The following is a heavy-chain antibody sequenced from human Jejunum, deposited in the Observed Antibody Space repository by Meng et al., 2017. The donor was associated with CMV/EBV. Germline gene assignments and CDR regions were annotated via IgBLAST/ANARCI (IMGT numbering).Heavy chain of an antibody. Sequence: SGFPFTPYSMTWVRQAPGKGLEWVANINEDGSAKHYVGSVRGRFTISRDNAKNTLYLQMDSLRADDTAVYYCARSTSSGTDYWGWGQGTLVTVSS. D-gene: IGHD6-6*01. J-gene: IGHJ4*02. V-gene: IGHV3-7*01. CDR2: INEDGSAK. CDR3: ARSTSSGTDYWG. CDR1: GFPFTPYS.